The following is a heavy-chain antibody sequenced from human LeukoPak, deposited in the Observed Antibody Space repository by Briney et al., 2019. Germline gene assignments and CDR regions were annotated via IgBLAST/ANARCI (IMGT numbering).Heavy chain of an antibody. CDR3: AISERVGRYDILTGCYRNYYYYMDV. CDR2: ISGSGGST. V-gene: IGHV3-23*01. CDR1: GFTFSSYA. D-gene: IGHD3-9*01. J-gene: IGHJ6*03. Sequence: PGGSLRLSCAASGFTFSSYAMSWVRQAPGKGLEWISAISGSGGSTYYADSVKGRFTISRDNSKNTLYLQTNSLRAEDTAVYYCAISERVGRYDILTGCYRNYYYYMDVWGKGTTVTVSS.